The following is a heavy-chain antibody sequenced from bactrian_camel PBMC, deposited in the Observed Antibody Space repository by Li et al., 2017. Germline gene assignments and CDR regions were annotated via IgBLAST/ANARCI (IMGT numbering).Heavy chain of an antibody. V-gene: IGHV3S1*01. D-gene: IGHD1*01. CDR1: AITYGNY. CDR2: IYTGDGKT. CDR3: AADESVESRACIVAREMNS. Sequence: HVQLVESGGGSVQAGGSLRLSCVTSAITYGNYMGWFRQAPGKEREGVAAIYTGDGKTYYSDSVRGRFTLSRGNAKNTLTLVMNNLEPEDTATYYCAADESVESRACIVAREMNSWGQGTQVTVS. J-gene: IGHJ6*01.